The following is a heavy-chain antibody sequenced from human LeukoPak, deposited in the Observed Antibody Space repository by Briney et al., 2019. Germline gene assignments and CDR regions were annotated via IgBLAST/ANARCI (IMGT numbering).Heavy chain of an antibody. J-gene: IGHJ6*02. Sequence: ASVKVSCKASGYTFTGHYMHWVRQAPGQGLEWMGWINPNSGGTNYAQKFQGRVTMTRDTSISTAYMELSRLRSDDTAVYYCARDARSLYYYYGMDVWGQGTTVTVSS. CDR2: INPNSGGT. V-gene: IGHV1-2*02. CDR3: ARDARSLYYYYGMDV. CDR1: GYTFTGHY.